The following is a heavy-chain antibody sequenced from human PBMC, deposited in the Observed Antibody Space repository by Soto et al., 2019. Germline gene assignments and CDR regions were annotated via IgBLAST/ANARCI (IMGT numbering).Heavy chain of an antibody. J-gene: IGHJ4*02. V-gene: IGHV4-39*01. CDR1: GGSISSSSYY. CDR2: IYYSGST. D-gene: IGHD3-22*01. Sequence: QLQLQESGPGLVKPSETLSLTCTVSGGSISSSSYYWGWIRQPPGKGMEWIGSIYYSGSTYYNPSLKSRVTITVDTSKNQFSLKLSSVTAADTAVYYCASQSSGFRDYWGQGTLVTVSS. CDR3: ASQSSGFRDY.